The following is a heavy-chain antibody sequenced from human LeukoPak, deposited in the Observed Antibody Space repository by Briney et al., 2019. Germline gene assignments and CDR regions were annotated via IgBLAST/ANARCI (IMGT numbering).Heavy chain of an antibody. CDR3: ARYPGTTNPFDY. CDR1: GYTFTGHY. V-gene: IGHV1-2*02. CDR2: INPNSGGT. D-gene: IGHD1-1*01. J-gene: IGHJ4*02. Sequence: ASVKVSCKASGYTFTGHYMHWVRQAPGQGLEWMGWINPNSGGTNYAQKFQGRVTMTRDTSISTAYMELSRLRSDDTAVYYCARYPGTTNPFDYWGQGTLVTVSS.